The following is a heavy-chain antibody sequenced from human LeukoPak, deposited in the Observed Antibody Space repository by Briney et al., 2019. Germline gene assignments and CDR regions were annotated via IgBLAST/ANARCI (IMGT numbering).Heavy chain of an antibody. J-gene: IGHJ3*02. V-gene: IGHV4-4*09. CDR1: GGSISSSY. Sequence: PSETLSLTCTVSGGSISSSYWSWIRQPPGKALEYIGYIHTSGSTNYNSSLKSRVTISVDTSKNQFSLKLSSVTAADTAVYYCARHSRNDAFDIWGQGTMVTVSS. CDR2: IHTSGST. D-gene: IGHD1-26*01. CDR3: ARHSRNDAFDI.